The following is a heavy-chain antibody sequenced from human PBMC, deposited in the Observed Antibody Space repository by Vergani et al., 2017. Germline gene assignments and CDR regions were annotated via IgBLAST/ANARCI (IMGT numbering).Heavy chain of an antibody. D-gene: IGHD3-22*01. CDR1: GYTFTAYY. J-gene: IGHJ4*02. CDR3: ARSSGYYSYYFDF. Sequence: QVQLVQTGTEVKKPGASVKVSCKASGYTFTAYYMHWVRQAPGQGLEWMGWLNPNTGDIKYSQKFQGRVTMTRGTSISTAYMELSSLRSDDTAVYYCARSSGYYSYYFDFWGQGTLVTVSS. CDR2: LNPNTGDI. V-gene: IGHV1-2*02.